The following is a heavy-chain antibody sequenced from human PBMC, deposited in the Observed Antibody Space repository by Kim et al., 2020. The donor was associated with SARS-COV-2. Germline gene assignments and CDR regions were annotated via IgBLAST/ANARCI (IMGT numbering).Heavy chain of an antibody. V-gene: IGHV1-69*13. Sequence: SVKVSCKASGGTFSSYAISWVRQAPGQGLEWMGGIIPIFGTANYAQKFQGRVTITADESTSTAYMELSSLRSEDTAVYYCARGGYYYGSGSSNLFDYWGQGTLVTVSS. J-gene: IGHJ4*02. CDR3: ARGGYYYGSGSSNLFDY. CDR1: GGTFSSYA. D-gene: IGHD3-10*01. CDR2: IIPIFGTA.